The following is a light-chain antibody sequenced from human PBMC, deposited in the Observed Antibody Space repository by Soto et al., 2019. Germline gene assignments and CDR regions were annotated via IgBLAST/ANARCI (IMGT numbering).Light chain of an antibody. CDR2: SNN. V-gene: IGLV1-44*01. Sequence: SALTQPPSAYGTPGQRVTISCSGSGSNIGSNTVNWYQQLPGTAPKLVIYSNNQRPSGVPDRFSGSKSGTSASLAISGLQSEDEADYYCVAWDDSLNGYVVFGGGTK. CDR3: VAWDDSLNGYVV. CDR1: GSNIGSNT. J-gene: IGLJ2*01.